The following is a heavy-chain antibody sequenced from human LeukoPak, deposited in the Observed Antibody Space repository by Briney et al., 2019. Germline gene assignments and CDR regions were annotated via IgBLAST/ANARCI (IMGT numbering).Heavy chain of an antibody. Sequence: SGGSLRLPCAASGFTFSSYWMHWVRQAPGKGLVWVSRINSDGSSIKYADSVKGRFTISRDNSKNMLYLHMNSLRAEDTAVYYCAKIGRRYDFWTGYYEEEVDYMDVWGKGTTVTVSS. CDR1: GFTFSSYW. CDR3: AKIGRRYDFWTGYYEEEVDYMDV. V-gene: IGHV3-74*03. D-gene: IGHD3-3*01. CDR2: INSDGSSI. J-gene: IGHJ6*03.